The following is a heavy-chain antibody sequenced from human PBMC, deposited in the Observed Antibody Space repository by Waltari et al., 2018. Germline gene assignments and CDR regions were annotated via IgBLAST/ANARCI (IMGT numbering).Heavy chain of an antibody. CDR2: IYWNDDK. CDR1: GFSLSTSGVG. CDR3: AHRRSGYSYGSRWWFDP. V-gene: IGHV2-5*01. Sequence: QITLKESGPTLVKPTQTLTLTCTFSGFSLSTSGVGVGWIRQPPGKALEWLALIYWNDDKRYSPSLKSRLTITKDTSKNQVVLTMTNMDPVDTATYYCAHRRSGYSYGSRWWFDPWGQGTLVTVSS. D-gene: IGHD5-18*01. J-gene: IGHJ5*02.